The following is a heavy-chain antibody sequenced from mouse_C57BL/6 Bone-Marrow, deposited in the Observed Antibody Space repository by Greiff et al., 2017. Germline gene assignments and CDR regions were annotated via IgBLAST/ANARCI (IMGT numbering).Heavy chain of an antibody. V-gene: IGHV1-76*01. D-gene: IGHD1-1*01. CDR2: IYPGSGNT. Sequence: VQLQQSGAELVRPGASVKLSCKASGYTFTDYYINWVKQRPGQGLEWIARIYPGSGNTYYNEKFTGKATLTAEKSSSTAYMQLSSLTSEDSAVYFCARKGTTVVAFDYWGQGTTLTVSS. CDR1: GYTFTDYY. CDR3: ARKGTTVVAFDY. J-gene: IGHJ2*01.